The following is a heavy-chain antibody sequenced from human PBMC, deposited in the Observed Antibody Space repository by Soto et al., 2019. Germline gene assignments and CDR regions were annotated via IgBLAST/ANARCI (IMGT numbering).Heavy chain of an antibody. CDR3: TRGQEGVVATH. J-gene: IGHJ4*02. CDR2: VKDGGVT. Sequence: QVQLQQWGAGLLKPSETLSLTCAVNGGSFTGYYWSWVRQPPGKGLEWIGEVKDGGVTNYSPSLRSRVTISSDAPKKQFSLKVTSVNAADTAVYYCTRGQEGVVATHWDQGTLVTVSS. D-gene: IGHD5-12*01. CDR1: GGSFTGYY. V-gene: IGHV4-34*01.